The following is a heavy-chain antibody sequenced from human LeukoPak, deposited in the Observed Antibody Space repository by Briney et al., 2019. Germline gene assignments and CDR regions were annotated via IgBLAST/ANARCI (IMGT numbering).Heavy chain of an antibody. J-gene: IGHJ5*02. CDR3: ARGRWFDP. V-gene: IGHV4-34*01. CDR1: GGSFSGYY. CDR2: INHSGST. Sequence: PSETLSLTCAIYGGSFSGYYWSWIRQPPGKGLEWIGEINHSGSTNYNPSLKSRVTISVDTSKNQFSLKLSSVTAADTAVYYCARGRWFDPWGQGTLVTVSS.